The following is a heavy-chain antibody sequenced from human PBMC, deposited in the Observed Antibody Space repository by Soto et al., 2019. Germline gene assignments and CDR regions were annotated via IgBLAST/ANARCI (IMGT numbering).Heavy chain of an antibody. Sequence: PSETLSLTCTVSGGSISSGDYYWSWIRQPPGKGLEWIGYIYYSGSTYYNPSLKSRVTISVDTSKNQFSLKLSSVTAADTAVYYCARVSHSYGMFDYWGQGTLVTVS. CDR3: ARVSHSYGMFDY. J-gene: IGHJ4*02. CDR1: GGSISSGDYY. D-gene: IGHD5-18*01. CDR2: IYYSGST. V-gene: IGHV4-30-4*01.